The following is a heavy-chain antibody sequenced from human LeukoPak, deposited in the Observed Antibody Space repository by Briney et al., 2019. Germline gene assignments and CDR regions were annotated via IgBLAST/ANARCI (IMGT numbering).Heavy chain of an antibody. D-gene: IGHD3-3*01. Sequence: PSETLSLTCTVSGGSISSYYWSWIRQPPGKGLEWIGYIHYSGSTNYNPSLKSRVTISVDTSKNQFSLKLSSVTAADTAVYYCARATSRITIFGVVHYYFDYWGQGTLVTVSS. CDR1: GGSISSYY. CDR2: IHYSGST. V-gene: IGHV4-59*08. J-gene: IGHJ4*02. CDR3: ARATSRITIFGVVHYYFDY.